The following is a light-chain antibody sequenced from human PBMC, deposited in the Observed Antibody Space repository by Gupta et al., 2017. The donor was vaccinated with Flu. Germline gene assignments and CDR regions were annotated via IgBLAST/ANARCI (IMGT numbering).Light chain of an antibody. V-gene: IGKV1-8*01. J-gene: IGKJ1*01. CDR1: QGISTY. CDR3: QQYYSNSWT. CDR2: AAS. Sequence: AIRMTQSPSSFSASTGDRVTITCRASQGISTYLAWYQQKPGKAPKLLIYAASTLQSGVPSRFSGSGSGTDFTLTISCQQSEDFATYYCQQYYSNSWTFGQGTRVEIK.